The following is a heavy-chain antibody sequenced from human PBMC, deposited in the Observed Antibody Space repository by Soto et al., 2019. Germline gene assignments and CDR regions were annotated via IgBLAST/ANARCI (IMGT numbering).Heavy chain of an antibody. CDR1: GGTFSSYA. CDR3: ATGTYYDILTGYYNRYRAFDI. D-gene: IGHD3-9*01. J-gene: IGHJ3*02. V-gene: IGHV1-69*13. CDR2: IIPIFGTA. Sequence: SVKVSCKASGGTFSSYAISWVRQAPGQGLEWMGGIIPIFGTANYAQKFQGRVTITADESTSTAYMELSSLRSEDTAVYYCATGTYYDILTGYYNRYRAFDIWGQGTMVTVS.